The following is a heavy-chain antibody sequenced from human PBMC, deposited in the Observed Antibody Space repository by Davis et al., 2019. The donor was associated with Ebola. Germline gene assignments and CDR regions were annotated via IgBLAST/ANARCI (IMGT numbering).Heavy chain of an antibody. V-gene: IGHV4-31*03. CDR3: ASPKKQWLIPTAFDI. CDR2: IYYSGST. Sequence: PSETLSLTCTVSGGSISRDGSYWTWIRQHPGKGLEWIGYIYYSGSTYYKPSLKSRVTISLDTSKNQFSLNLYSVTAADTAVYYCASPKKQWLIPTAFDIWGQGTMVAVSS. D-gene: IGHD6-19*01. J-gene: IGHJ3*02. CDR1: GGSISRDGSY.